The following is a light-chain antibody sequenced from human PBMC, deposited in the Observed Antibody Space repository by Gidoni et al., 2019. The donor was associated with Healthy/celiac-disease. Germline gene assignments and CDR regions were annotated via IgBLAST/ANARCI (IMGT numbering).Light chain of an antibody. CDR3: QQYNDWPLT. Sequence: DIVMTQSPATLSVSPGERATLSSRASQSVNSNLAWYRQNPGQTPRLLIYGASTRATGVPARFSGTGSGTEFTLTISSLQSEDFAVYYCQQYNDWPLTFGGGTKVEIK. V-gene: IGKV3-15*01. J-gene: IGKJ4*01. CDR1: QSVNSN. CDR2: GAS.